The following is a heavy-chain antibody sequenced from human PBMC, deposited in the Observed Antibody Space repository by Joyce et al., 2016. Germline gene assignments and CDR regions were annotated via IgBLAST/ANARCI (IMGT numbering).Heavy chain of an antibody. CDR1: GASVSSGGYS. D-gene: IGHD3-10*01. CDR2: IYHNEST. J-gene: IGHJ4*02. V-gene: IGHV4-30-2*01. CDR3: ASGFNFKGRSFFDY. Sequence: QLQLQESGSGLVKPSQTLSLTCAVSGASVSSGGYSWSWIRQPPGKGREWIGYIYHNESTYYNPSPKRRVTISVDRSKNQFSLKLASVTAADTAVYYCASGFNFKGRSFFDYWGQGALVTVSS.